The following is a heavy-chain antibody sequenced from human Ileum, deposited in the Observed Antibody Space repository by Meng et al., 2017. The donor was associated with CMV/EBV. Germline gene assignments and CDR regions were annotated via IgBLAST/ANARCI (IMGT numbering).Heavy chain of an antibody. CDR3: AKDLDSSGYYSNWFDP. V-gene: IGHV3-23*01. CDR2: ISAGGGST. J-gene: IGHJ5*02. D-gene: IGHD3-22*01. CDR1: GFTLSTYA. Sequence: GFTLSTYAMNWVRQAPGKGLEWVSLISAGGGSTYYADSVKGRFTISGDYSKNTLYLQMNSLRAEDTAVYYCAKDLDSSGYYSNWFDPWGQGTLVTVSS.